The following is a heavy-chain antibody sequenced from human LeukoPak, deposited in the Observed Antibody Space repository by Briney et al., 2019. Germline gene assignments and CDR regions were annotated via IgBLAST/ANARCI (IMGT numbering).Heavy chain of an antibody. CDR2: SYTGGST. CDR1: GFTVSSYY. Sequence: GGSPRLSCAASGFTVSSYYMSWVRQAPGKGLEWVSISYTGGSTYYTDSVKGRFAISRDDSKSTLFLQMSSLRVDDTAVYYCTRAGQWSYGFQDYWGQGTLVTVSS. D-gene: IGHD5-18*01. CDR3: TRAGQWSYGFQDY. V-gene: IGHV3-66*01. J-gene: IGHJ4*02.